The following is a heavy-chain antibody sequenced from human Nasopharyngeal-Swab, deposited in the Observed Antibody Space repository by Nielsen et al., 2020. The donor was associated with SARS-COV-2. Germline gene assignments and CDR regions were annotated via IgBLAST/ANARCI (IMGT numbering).Heavy chain of an antibody. V-gene: IGHV4-34*01. Sequence: ESLKISCAASGFTFSSYSMNWVRQAPGKGLEWLGEINHSGNTNYNPSLKSRVTISVDTSKNQFSLKLSSVTAADTAVYYCARGGYFDWLFHSRGALPFDYWGQGTLVTVSS. J-gene: IGHJ4*02. D-gene: IGHD3-9*01. CDR2: INHSGNT. CDR1: GFTFSSYS. CDR3: ARGGYFDWLFHSRGALPFDY.